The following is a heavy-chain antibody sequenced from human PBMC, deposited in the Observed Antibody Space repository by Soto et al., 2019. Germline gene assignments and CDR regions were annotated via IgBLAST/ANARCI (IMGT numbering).Heavy chain of an antibody. CDR3: ASAWIQLWLPDY. CDR2: FYYSGSI. Sequence: PWETLSLTCTVSGCSISSSSYYWGWIRPPPGKGREWIGSFYYSGSIYYNPSLKSRVTISVDTSNNRFSLKLSSVTAADTAVYYCASAWIQLWLPDYWGQGTLVTVSS. J-gene: IGHJ4*02. V-gene: IGHV4-39*01. D-gene: IGHD5-18*01. CDR1: GCSISSSSYY.